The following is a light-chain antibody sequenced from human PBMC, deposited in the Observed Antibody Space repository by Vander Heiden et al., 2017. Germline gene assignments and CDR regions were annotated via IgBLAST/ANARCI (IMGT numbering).Light chain of an antibody. V-gene: IGLV2-14*01. CDR2: EVT. CDR3: SSFTGSTTWV. Sequence: QSALTQPASVSPSPGQSITISCSGTSSDVGAYNYVSWYQRHPGKAPKLIIYEVTNRPSGVSNRFAGSKSGSTASLTISGLQAEDEADYYCSSFTGSTTWVFGGGTKLTVL. CDR1: SSDVGAYNY. J-gene: IGLJ3*02.